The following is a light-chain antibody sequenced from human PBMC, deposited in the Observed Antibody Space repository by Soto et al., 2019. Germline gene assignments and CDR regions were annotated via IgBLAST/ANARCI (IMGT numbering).Light chain of an antibody. CDR3: QQLHSNPYT. V-gene: IGKV1-9*01. J-gene: IGKJ2*01. CDR1: QGISSY. Sequence: DIPLTQSPSFLSASVGDRVTITCRASQGISSYLAWYQQKPGTAPQLLIYAASTLRSGVPSRFSGSGSGTEFTLTISSLQPEDFATYYCQQLHSNPYTFGQGTKVEI. CDR2: AAS.